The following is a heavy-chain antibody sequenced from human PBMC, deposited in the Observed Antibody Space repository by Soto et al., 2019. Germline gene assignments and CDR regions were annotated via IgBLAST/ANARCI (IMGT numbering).Heavy chain of an antibody. CDR1: GFTFSTYS. Sequence: GGSLSLSCAASGFTFSTYSMNWVRQAPGKGLEWVSFISSSGSTIYYADSVKGRFTISRDNAKNSLYLQMISLRDEDTAVYYCAIINYDCVGYYGMAVWGQGTTVTVSS. CDR2: ISSSGSTI. V-gene: IGHV3-48*02. D-gene: IGHD3-3*01. J-gene: IGHJ6*01. CDR3: AIINYDCVGYYGMAV.